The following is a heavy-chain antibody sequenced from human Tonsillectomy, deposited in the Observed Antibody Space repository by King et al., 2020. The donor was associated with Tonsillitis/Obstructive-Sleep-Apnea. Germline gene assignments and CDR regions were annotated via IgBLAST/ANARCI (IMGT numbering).Heavy chain of an antibody. CDR3: ARGGSDATPQEFDC. V-gene: IGHV4-34*01. D-gene: IGHD2-15*01. J-gene: IGHJ4*02. CDR2: INHSGST. CDR1: GGSFSGYY. Sequence: VQLQQWGAGLLKPSETLSLTCAVYGGSFSGYYWSLIRQPPGKGLEWIGEINHSGSTNYNPSLKSRVTISVDTSKNQFSLRLSSVTAADTAVYYCARGGSDATPQEFDCWGQGTLVTVSS.